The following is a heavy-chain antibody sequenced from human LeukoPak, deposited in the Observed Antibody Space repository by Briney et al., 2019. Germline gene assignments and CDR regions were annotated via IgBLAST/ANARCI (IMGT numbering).Heavy chain of an antibody. CDR2: MNPNSGNT. J-gene: IGHJ5*02. D-gene: IGHD2-15*01. V-gene: IGHV1-8*01. Sequence: GASVKVSCKASGYTFTSYDINWVRQATGQGLEWMGWMNPNSGNTGYAQKFQGRVTMTRNTSINTAYLELSNLRFEDTAVYYCARHFGGIHGNWFDPWGQGMLVTVSS. CDR3: ARHFGGIHGNWFDP. CDR1: GYTFTSYD.